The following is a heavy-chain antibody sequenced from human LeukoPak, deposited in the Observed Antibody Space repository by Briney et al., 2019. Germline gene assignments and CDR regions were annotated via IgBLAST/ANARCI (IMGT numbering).Heavy chain of an antibody. CDR2: IWYDGTNK. V-gene: IGHV3-33*01. J-gene: IGHJ3*02. Sequence: PGGSLRLSCAASGFTFSSYGMHWVRQAPGKGLEWVAIIWYDGTNKHYPDSVKGRFTISRDNSKNTLYLQMNRLRVEDTAVYYCARDLEVYYYDSSGYADAFDIWGQGTMVTVSS. D-gene: IGHD3-22*01. CDR3: ARDLEVYYYDSSGYADAFDI. CDR1: GFTFSSYG.